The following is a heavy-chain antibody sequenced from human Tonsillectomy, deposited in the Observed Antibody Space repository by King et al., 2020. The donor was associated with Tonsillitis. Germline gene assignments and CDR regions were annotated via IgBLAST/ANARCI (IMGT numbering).Heavy chain of an antibody. CDR2: ISGSSYST. CDR1: GFTFSSYA. CDR3: AKLPHSSGWSSPFDY. V-gene: IGHV3-23*04. D-gene: IGHD6-19*01. Sequence: VQLVESGGGLVQPGGSLRLSCAASGFTFSSYAMGWVRQAPGKVLEWVSAISGSSYSTYYPDSVKGRFTISRDNSNHTLYLQMHSLRPEDTALYYCAKLPHSSGWSSPFDYWGQGTLVTVSS. J-gene: IGHJ4*02.